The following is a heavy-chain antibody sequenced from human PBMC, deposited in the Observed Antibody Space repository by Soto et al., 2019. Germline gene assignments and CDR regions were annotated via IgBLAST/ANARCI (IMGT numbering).Heavy chain of an antibody. CDR3: LKGIPAAATFYSCDY. V-gene: IGHV5-51*01. D-gene: IGHD6-13*01. Sequence: GESLKISCKGSGYSFTSYWIGWVRQMPGKGLEWMGIIYPGDSDTRYSPSFQGQVTISADKSISTAYLQWSSLKASDTAMYYCLKGIPAAATFYSCDYWGQGTLVTVSS. CDR2: IYPGDSDT. CDR1: GYSFTSYW. J-gene: IGHJ4*02.